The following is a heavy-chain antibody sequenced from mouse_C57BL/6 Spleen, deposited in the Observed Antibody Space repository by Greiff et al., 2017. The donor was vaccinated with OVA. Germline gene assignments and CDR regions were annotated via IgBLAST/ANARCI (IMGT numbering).Heavy chain of an antibody. J-gene: IGHJ1*03. CDR1: GYAFSSSW. CDR3: ARGYYDYGGGFWYIDV. CDR2: IYPGDGDT. Sequence: QVQLQQSGPELVKPGASVKISCKASGYAFSSSWMNWVKQRPGKGLEWIGRIYPGDGDTNYNGKFKGKATLTADKSSSTAYMQLSSLTSEDSAVYFCARGYYDYGGGFWYIDVWGTGTTVTVSS. V-gene: IGHV1-82*01. D-gene: IGHD2-4*01.